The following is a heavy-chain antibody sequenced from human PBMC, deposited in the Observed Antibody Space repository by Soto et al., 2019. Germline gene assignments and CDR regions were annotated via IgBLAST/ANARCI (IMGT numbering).Heavy chain of an antibody. Sequence: SETLSLTCTVSGGSISSGGYYWSWIRQHPGKGLEWIGYIYYSGSTYYNPSLKSRVTISVDTSKNQFSLKLSSVTAADTAVYYCARVRMHYVFWGVYFFDYGGKEPPVTVPS. CDR1: GGSISSGGYY. CDR2: IYYSGST. D-gene: IGHD3-3*01. V-gene: IGHV4-31*03. CDR3: ARVRMHYVFWGVYFFDY. J-gene: IGHJ4*02.